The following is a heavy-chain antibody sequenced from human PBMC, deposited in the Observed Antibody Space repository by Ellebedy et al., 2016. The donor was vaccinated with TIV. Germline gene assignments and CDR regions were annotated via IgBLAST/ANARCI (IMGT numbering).Heavy chain of an antibody. CDR3: ARDLDYGDPLDY. J-gene: IGHJ4*02. CDR2: INPSGGST. V-gene: IGHV1-46*04. Sequence: AASVKVSCKASGYTFTSYYMHWVRQAPGQGLEWMGIINPSGGSTSYAQKLQGRVTITRDTSASTAYMELSSLRSEDTAVYYCARDLDYGDPLDYWGQGTLVTVSS. D-gene: IGHD4-17*01. CDR1: GYTFTSYY.